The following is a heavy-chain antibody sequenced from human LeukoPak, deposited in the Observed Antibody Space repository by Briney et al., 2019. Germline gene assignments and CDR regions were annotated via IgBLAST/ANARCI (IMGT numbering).Heavy chain of an antibody. CDR2: INKDGSEK. V-gene: IGHV3-7*01. CDR3: ARRDCSGSSCYGIDY. D-gene: IGHD2-2*01. Sequence: GGSLRLSCAVSGFTFSLHWMSWVRQAPGKGLEWVANINKDGSEKYYVDSVRGRFTISRDNAKNLLYLQMKSLRAEDTALYYCARRDCSGSSCYGIDYWGQGTLVTVSS. CDR1: GFTFSLHW. J-gene: IGHJ4*02.